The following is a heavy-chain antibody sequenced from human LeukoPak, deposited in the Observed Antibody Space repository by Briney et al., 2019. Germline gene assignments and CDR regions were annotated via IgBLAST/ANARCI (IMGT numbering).Heavy chain of an antibody. V-gene: IGHV3-48*03. J-gene: IGHJ6*04. CDR1: GFTFSSYE. Sequence: GGSLRLSCAASGFTFSSYEMNWVRQAPGKGLEWVSYISSSGSTIYYADSVKGRFTISRDNAKNSLYLQMNSLRAEDTAVYYCARDVQPYGSGSYYTYYYGMDVWGKGTTVTVYS. D-gene: IGHD3-10*01. CDR3: ARDVQPYGSGSYYTYYYGMDV. CDR2: ISSSGSTI.